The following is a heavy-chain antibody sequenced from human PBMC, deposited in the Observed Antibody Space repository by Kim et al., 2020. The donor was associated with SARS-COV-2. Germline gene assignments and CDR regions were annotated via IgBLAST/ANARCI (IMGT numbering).Heavy chain of an antibody. CDR3: ASSSSWYPPQFDP. CDR1: GGSFSGYY. D-gene: IGHD6-13*01. CDR2: INHSGST. V-gene: IGHV4-34*01. J-gene: IGHJ5*02. Sequence: SETLSLTCAVYGGSFSGYYWSWIRQPPGKGLEWIGEINHSGSTNYNPSLKSRVTISVDTSKNQFSLKLSSVTAADTAVYYCASSSSWYPPQFDPWGQGTLVTVSS.